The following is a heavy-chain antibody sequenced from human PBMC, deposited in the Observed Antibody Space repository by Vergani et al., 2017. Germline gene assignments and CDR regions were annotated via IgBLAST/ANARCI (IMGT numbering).Heavy chain of an antibody. Sequence: QLHLVQSGAEVKKPGTSVKVSCKASGYTFSDYYMHWVRQPPGQGLEWMGWMNPNSGGTNYAQKFQGRVTMTRDTSLRTAYMELSTLRSDDTAVYYCARDLSAVPDVNWFDPWGQGTLVTVSS. CDR3: ARDLSAVPDVNWFDP. V-gene: IGHV1-2*02. CDR1: GYTFSDYY. J-gene: IGHJ5*02. CDR2: MNPNSGGT. D-gene: IGHD2-2*01.